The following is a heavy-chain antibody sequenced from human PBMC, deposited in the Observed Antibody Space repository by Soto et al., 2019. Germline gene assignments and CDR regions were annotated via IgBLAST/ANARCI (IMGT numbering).Heavy chain of an antibody. D-gene: IGHD3-9*01. V-gene: IGHV1-69*12. CDR1: GGTFSSYA. J-gene: IGHJ6*02. CDR2: IIPIFGTA. Sequence: QVQLVQSGAEVKKPGSSVKVSCKASGGTFSSYAISWVRQAPGQGLEWMGGIIPIFGTANYAQKFQGRVTITADESTSTAYMGLSSLRSEDTAVYYCARSVQRYFIHYYYGMDVWGQGTTVTVSS. CDR3: ARSVQRYFIHYYYGMDV.